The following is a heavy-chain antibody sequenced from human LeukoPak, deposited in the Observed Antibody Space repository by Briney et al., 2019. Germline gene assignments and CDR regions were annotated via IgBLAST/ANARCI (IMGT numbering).Heavy chain of an antibody. V-gene: IGHV3-33*06. CDR3: AKDRLLRYFENFDY. J-gene: IGHJ4*02. D-gene: IGHD3-9*01. CDR2: VWYDGNNR. Sequence: GRSLRLSCAASGFTFRSYGMHWVRQAPGKGLEWVAIVWYDGNNRYYADSVKGRFTISRDNSKNTLYLQMNSLRAEDTAVYYCAKDRLLRYFENFDYWGQGTLVTVSS. CDR1: GFTFRSYG.